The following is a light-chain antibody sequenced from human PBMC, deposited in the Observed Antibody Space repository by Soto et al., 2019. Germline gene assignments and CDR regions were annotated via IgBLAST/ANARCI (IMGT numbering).Light chain of an antibody. J-gene: IGKJ3*01. Sequence: EIVLTQSPGTLSLSPGDRATLSCRASQSVSTNYLAWYQQKLGQAPRLLIYGASSRATGIPDRFSGSGSGTDFTLTISRLEPEDFALYYCHQYGSTPLTFGPGTKVDIK. CDR1: QSVSTNY. CDR2: GAS. CDR3: HQYGSTPLT. V-gene: IGKV3-20*01.